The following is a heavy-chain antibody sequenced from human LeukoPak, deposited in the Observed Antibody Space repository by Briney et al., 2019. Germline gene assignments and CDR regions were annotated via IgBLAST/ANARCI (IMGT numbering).Heavy chain of an antibody. V-gene: IGHV3-33*01. Sequence: GGSLRLSCAASGFTSSSYDMHWVRQAPGKGLEWVAVIWYDGSNKYYADSVKGRFTISRDNSKNTLYLQMNSLRAEDTAVYYCAREQQLVAYYYYGMDVWGQGTTVTVSS. D-gene: IGHD6-6*01. CDR2: IWYDGSNK. CDR1: GFTSSSYD. J-gene: IGHJ6*02. CDR3: AREQQLVAYYYYGMDV.